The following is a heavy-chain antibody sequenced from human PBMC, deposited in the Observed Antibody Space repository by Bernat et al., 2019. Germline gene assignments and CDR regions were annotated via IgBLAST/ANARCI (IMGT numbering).Heavy chain of an antibody. V-gene: IGHV3-33*01. CDR1: GFTFSSYG. J-gene: IGHJ4*02. D-gene: IGHD6-13*01. CDR3: ARDPDSSSCDY. Sequence: QVQLVESGGGVVQPGRSLRLSCAASGFTFSSYGMHWVRQAPGKGLEWVAVIWYDGSNKYHADSVKGRFTISRDNSKNTLYLQMNSLRAEDTAVYYCARDPDSSSCDYWGQGTLVTVSS. CDR2: IWYDGSNK.